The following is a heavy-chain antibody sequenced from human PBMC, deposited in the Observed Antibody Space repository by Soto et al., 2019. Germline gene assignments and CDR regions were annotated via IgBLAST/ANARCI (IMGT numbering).Heavy chain of an antibody. V-gene: IGHV4-34*01. CDR1: GGSFSGYY. Sequence: PSETLSLTCAVYGGSFSGYYWSWIRQPPGKGLEWIGEINHSGSTNYNPSLKSRVTISVDTSKNQFSLKLSSVTAADTAVYYCARVRAAAGPTYYYYYGMDVWGQGTTVTVSS. J-gene: IGHJ6*02. CDR2: INHSGST. D-gene: IGHD6-13*01. CDR3: ARVRAAAGPTYYYYYGMDV.